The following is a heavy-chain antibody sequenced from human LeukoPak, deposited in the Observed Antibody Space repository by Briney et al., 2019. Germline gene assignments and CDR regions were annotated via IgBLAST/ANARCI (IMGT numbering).Heavy chain of an antibody. J-gene: IGHJ4*02. CDR3: ARIPQKDGYNYGYFDY. CDR1: GFTVSSNY. CDR2: IYSGGST. Sequence: PGGSLRLSCAASGFTVSSNYMSWDRQAPGKGLEWVSVIYSGGSTYYADSVKGRFTISRDNSKNTLYLQMNSLRAEDTAVYYCARIPQKDGYNYGYFDYWGQGTLVTVSS. D-gene: IGHD5-24*01. V-gene: IGHV3-66*01.